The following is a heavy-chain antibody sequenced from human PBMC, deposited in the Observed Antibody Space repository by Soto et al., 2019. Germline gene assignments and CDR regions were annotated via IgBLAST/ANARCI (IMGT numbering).Heavy chain of an antibody. J-gene: IGHJ4*02. Sequence: SETLSLTCTVSGGSISSSSYYWGWIRQPPGKGLEWIGSIYYSGSTYYNPSLKSRVTISVDTSKNQFSLKLSSVTAADTAVYYCARPTRYGGLFDYWGQGTLVTVSS. CDR2: IYYSGST. CDR3: ARPTRYGGLFDY. D-gene: IGHD4-17*01. CDR1: GGSISSSSYY. V-gene: IGHV4-39*01.